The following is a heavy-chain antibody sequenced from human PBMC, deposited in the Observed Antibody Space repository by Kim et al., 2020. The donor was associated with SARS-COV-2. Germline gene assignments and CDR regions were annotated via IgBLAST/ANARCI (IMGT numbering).Heavy chain of an antibody. D-gene: IGHD3-9*01. V-gene: IGHV4-61*02. CDR1: GGSISSGSYY. CDR3: ARDISARYFDWFEWVNWFDP. J-gene: IGHJ5*02. Sequence: SETLSLTCTVSGGSISSGSYYWSWIRQPAGKGLEWIGRIYTSGSTNYNPSLKSRVTISVDTSKNQFSLKLSSVTAADTAVYYCARDISARYFDWFEWVNWFDPWGQGTLVTVSS. CDR2: IYTSGST.